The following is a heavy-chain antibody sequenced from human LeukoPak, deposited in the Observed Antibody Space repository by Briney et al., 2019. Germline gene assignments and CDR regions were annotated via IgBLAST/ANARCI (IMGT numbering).Heavy chain of an antibody. CDR2: INPSGGST. D-gene: IGHD6-13*01. V-gene: IGHV1-46*01. J-gene: IGHJ4*02. CDR3: SRSIAAAGTYYFDY. CDR1: GYTFTSYY. Sequence: ASVKVSCKASGYTFTSYYMHWVRQAPGQGLELMGIINPSGGSTSYAQKFQGRVTMTMDTSTSTIYMELSMLRFEDTAVYYCSRSIAAAGTYYFDYWGQGTLVTVSS.